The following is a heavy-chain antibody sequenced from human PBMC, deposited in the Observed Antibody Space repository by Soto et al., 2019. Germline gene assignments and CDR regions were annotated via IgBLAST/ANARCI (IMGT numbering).Heavy chain of an antibody. V-gene: IGHV3-74*01. CDR3: ARDRTYSNNFDD. J-gene: IGHJ4*02. CDR1: GFTFSSYW. Sequence: GGSLRLSCAASGFTFSSYWMHWVRQAPGKGLVWVSRINSDGSDTTYADSVKGRFTISRDNARNRLYLQMNSLRAEDTAVYYCARDRTYSNNFDDWGQGTLVTVSS. D-gene: IGHD4-4*01. CDR2: INSDGSDT.